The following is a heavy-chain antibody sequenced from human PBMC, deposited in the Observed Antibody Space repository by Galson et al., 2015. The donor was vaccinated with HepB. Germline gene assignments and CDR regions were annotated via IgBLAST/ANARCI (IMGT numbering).Heavy chain of an antibody. CDR1: EFVFSNYN. Sequence: SLRLSCAASEFVFSNYNMIWVRQAPGKGLEWVSSISSSSHCIYYADSVQGRFTISRDNAKNSLYLQMNSLRVEDTAVYYCAREVDGSGWPNCLDYWGQGVLVTVFS. J-gene: IGHJ4*02. D-gene: IGHD6-19*01. CDR3: AREVDGSGWPNCLDY. CDR2: ISSSSHCI. V-gene: IGHV3-21*04.